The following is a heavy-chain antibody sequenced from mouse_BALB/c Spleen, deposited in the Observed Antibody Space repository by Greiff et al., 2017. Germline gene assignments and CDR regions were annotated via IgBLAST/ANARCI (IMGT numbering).Heavy chain of an antibody. J-gene: IGHJ4*01. CDR1: GFTFSSFG. Sequence: EVMLVESGGGLVQPGGSRKLSCAASGFTFSSFGMHWVRQAPEKGLEWVAYISSGSSTIYYADTVKGRFTISRDNPKNTLFLQMTSLRSEDTAMYYCARSTGSSYAMDYWGQGTSVTVSA. CDR2: ISSGSSTI. CDR3: ARSTGSSYAMDY. V-gene: IGHV5-17*02.